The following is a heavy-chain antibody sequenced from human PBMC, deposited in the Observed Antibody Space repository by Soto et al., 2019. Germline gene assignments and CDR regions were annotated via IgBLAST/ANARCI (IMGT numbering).Heavy chain of an antibody. D-gene: IGHD3-3*01. CDR2: IYYSGST. Sequence: QVQLQESGPGLVKPSQTLSLTCTVSGGSISSGDYYWSWIRQHPGKGLEWIGYIYYSGSTYYNPYIKSRVTISVDTSKNQFPLKLPSVTAADTAVYYCARWWSGSRQGFDPWGQGTLVTGSS. CDR3: ARWWSGSRQGFDP. V-gene: IGHV4-31*03. CDR1: GGSISSGDYY. J-gene: IGHJ5*02.